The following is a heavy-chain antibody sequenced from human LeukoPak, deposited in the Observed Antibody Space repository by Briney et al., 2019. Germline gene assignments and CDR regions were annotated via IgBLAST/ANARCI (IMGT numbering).Heavy chain of an antibody. J-gene: IGHJ5*02. CDR2: IIPIFGTA. V-gene: IGHV1-69*13. Sequence: GASVKVSCKASGGTFSSYAISWVRQAPGQGLEWMGGIIPIFGTANYAQKFQGRVTITADESTSTAYMELSSLRSEDTAVYYCARDPRPPGIAGAGIDWSDPWGQGPLVPVSS. D-gene: IGHD6-19*01. CDR3: ARDPRPPGIAGAGIDWSDP. CDR1: GGTFSSYA.